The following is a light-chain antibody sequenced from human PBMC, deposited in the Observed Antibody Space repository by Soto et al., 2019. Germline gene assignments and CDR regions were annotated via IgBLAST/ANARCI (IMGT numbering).Light chain of an antibody. CDR2: GAS. J-gene: IGKJ1*01. V-gene: IGKV3-15*01. Sequence: EIVMTQSPATLSVSAWGRASLSFKASQSISDTLAWDQQKPGQAPRLLIHGASTRATGFPGRFSGSGSGTEFTLTISRLEPEDFAVYYCQQYGSSPRTFGQGTKVDNK. CDR1: QSISDT. CDR3: QQYGSSPRT.